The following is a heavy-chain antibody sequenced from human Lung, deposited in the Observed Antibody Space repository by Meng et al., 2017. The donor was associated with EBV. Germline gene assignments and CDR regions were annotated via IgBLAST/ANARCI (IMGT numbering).Heavy chain of an antibody. Sequence: ELGPGLVKPSETLSLPGPAPGRSCTYSGWSLNQQPTRKVPECIGNIQTSVYTNYNPSRKTRITMSMNTSKTHSSVNHSSVTSANTDVHYCARGITMVRGVPGHWFEYWGQGTLVTVAS. V-gene: IGHV4-4*07. CDR2: IQTSVYT. CDR1: GRSCTYSG. CDR3: ARGITMVRGVPGHWFEY. J-gene: IGHJ4*02. D-gene: IGHD3-10*01.